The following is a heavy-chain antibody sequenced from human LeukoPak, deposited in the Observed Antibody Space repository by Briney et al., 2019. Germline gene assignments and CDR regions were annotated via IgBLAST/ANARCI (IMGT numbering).Heavy chain of an antibody. Sequence: PSETLSLTCTVSGGSISSSSYYWGWVRQAPGKGLEWVAFIRYDGSNKYYADSVKGRFTISRDNSKNTLYLQMNSLRAEDTAVYYCAKDLPLGYCSGGSCFGGGYFDYWGQGTLVTVSS. D-gene: IGHD2-15*01. V-gene: IGHV3-30*02. CDR3: AKDLPLGYCSGGSCFGGGYFDY. J-gene: IGHJ4*02. CDR1: GGSISSSSYY. CDR2: IRYDGSNK.